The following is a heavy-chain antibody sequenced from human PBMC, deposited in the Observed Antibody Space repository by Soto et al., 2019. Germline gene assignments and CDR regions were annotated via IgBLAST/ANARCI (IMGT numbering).Heavy chain of an antibody. CDR2: VHPSGST. Sequence: PSETLSPTSAVLIAPPGDLYSACSRQSPEEGLEWIGEVHPSGSTDYSPTLKSRLTLSLDTSKSQFSLKVASVTAADTAVYFCARGKPSGYRFGPRNFFYDGLDVWGPGTTVTVSS. J-gene: IGHJ6*02. CDR3: ARGKPSGYRFGPRNFFYDGLDV. D-gene: IGHD5-18*01. V-gene: IGHV4-34*01. CDR1: IAPPGDLY.